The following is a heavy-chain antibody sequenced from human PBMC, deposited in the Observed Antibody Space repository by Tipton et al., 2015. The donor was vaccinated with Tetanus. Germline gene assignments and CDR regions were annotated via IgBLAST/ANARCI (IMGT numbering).Heavy chain of an antibody. CDR2: IFYSGRT. CDR3: ARTTRRWLHPDF. D-gene: IGHD5-24*01. Sequence: TLSLTCNVSGDSMTDFYWSWIRQPPGKGLEWIAYIFYSGRTQHNPSLKSRVTISVDTAKNQFSLQLRSVTAVDTAVYYCARTTRRWLHPDFWGPGTLVTVSS. CDR1: GDSMTDFY. J-gene: IGHJ4*02. V-gene: IGHV4-59*01.